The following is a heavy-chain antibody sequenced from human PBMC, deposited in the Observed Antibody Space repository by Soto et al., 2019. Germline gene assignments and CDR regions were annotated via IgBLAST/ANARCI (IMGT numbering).Heavy chain of an antibody. CDR3: ARDIPGDYYYGMDV. CDR2: IYSGGST. J-gene: IGHJ6*02. V-gene: IGHV3-53*04. CDR1: GFTVSSNY. Sequence: GGSLRLSCAASGFTVSSNYMSWVRQAPGKGLEWVSVIYSGGSTYYADSVKGRFTISRHNSKNTLYLQMNSLRAEDTAVYYCARDIPGDYYYGMDVWGQGTTVTVSS. D-gene: IGHD7-27*01.